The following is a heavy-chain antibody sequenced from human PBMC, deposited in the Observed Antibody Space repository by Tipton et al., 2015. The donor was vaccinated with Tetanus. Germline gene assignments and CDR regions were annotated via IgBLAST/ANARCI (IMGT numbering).Heavy chain of an antibody. CDR3: ARLGDRQQLVLASNFGY. D-gene: IGHD6-13*01. Sequence: QLVQSGAEVKKPGASVKVSCKASGYTFTSYSISWERQATGQGLEWIGWISAYNGNTNYAQKLQGRVTMTTDTSTSTAYMELRSLRSDDTAVYYCARLGDRQQLVLASNFGYWGQGTLVTVSS. J-gene: IGHJ4*02. CDR2: ISAYNGNT. CDR1: GYTFTSYS. V-gene: IGHV1-18*04.